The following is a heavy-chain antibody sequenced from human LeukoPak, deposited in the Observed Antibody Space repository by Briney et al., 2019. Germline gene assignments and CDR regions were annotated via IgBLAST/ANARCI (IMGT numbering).Heavy chain of an antibody. CDR3: ATDKITMVRGVSFDY. D-gene: IGHD3-10*01. CDR1: GYTLTGLS. J-gene: IGHJ4*02. Sequence: GASVKVSCKVSGYTLTGLSMHWVRQAPGKGLEWMGGFDPEDGETNYAQKFQGRVTMTEDTSTDTAYMELSSLRSEDTAVYYCATDKITMVRGVSFDYWGQGTLVTVSS. CDR2: FDPEDGET. V-gene: IGHV1-24*01.